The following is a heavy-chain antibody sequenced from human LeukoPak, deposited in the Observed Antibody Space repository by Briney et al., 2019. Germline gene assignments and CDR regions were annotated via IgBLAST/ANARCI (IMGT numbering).Heavy chain of an antibody. CDR3: VRDGIRDIPGVITIRYDD. V-gene: IGHV3-7*05. Sequence: GGSLRLSCSASAFTFSLYWMTWVRQAPGKGLEWVATIKEDGSDKYYVDSVRGRFTISRDNAENSLYLQMNSLTAEDTALYYCVRDGIRDIPGVITIRYDDWGQGTLVTVSS. J-gene: IGHJ4*02. D-gene: IGHD3-10*01. CDR1: AFTFSLYW. CDR2: IKEDGSDK.